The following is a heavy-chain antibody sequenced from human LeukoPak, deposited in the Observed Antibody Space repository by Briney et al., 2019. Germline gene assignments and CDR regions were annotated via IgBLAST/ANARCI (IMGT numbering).Heavy chain of an antibody. CDR2: INPNRWGT. V-gene: IGHV1-2*02. CDR1: GYTFTGYY. CDR3: ARDHGLSYYYDSSGHEALDV. Sequence: ASVKVSCKASGYTFTGYYMHWVRQASGQGLECMGWINPNRWGTNYAQKFQGRVTMTTDTSISTAYMELSRLRSDDTAEYYCARDHGLSYYYDSSGHEALDVWGKGTTVTVSS. J-gene: IGHJ6*04. D-gene: IGHD3-22*01.